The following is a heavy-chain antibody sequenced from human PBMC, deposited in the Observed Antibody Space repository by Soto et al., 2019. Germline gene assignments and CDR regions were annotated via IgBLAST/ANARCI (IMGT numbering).Heavy chain of an antibody. CDR3: ARDWASGEIKYFQH. J-gene: IGHJ1*01. V-gene: IGHV3-33*01. D-gene: IGHD3-16*01. CDR2: IWYDGSNK. Sequence: QVQLVESGGGVVQPGRSLRLSCAASGFTFSSYGMHWVRQAPGKGLEWVAFIWYDGSNKYYADSVKGRFTISRDNSKNTLVLQMNSLRAEDTAVYYCARDWASGEIKYFQHWGQGTLVTVSS. CDR1: GFTFSSYG.